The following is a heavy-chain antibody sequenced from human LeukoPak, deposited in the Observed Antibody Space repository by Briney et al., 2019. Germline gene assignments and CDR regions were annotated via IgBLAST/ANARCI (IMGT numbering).Heavy chain of an antibody. CDR1: GYTFTGYY. CDR2: INPNSGGT. D-gene: IGHD3-22*01. J-gene: IGHJ5*02. CDR3: AREESSGYNWFDP. Sequence: ASVKVSCKASGYTFTGYYMHWVRQAPGQGLERMGWINPNSGGTNYAQKFQGRVTMTRDTSISTAYMQLSRLRSDDTAVYYCAREESSGYNWFDPWGQGTLVTVSS. V-gene: IGHV1-2*02.